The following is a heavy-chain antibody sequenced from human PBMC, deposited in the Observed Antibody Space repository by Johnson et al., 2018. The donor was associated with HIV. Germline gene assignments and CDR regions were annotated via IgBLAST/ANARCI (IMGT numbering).Heavy chain of an antibody. CDR2: IGTAGDT. V-gene: IGHV3-13*01. D-gene: IGHD6-13*01. CDR1: GFTFDDYA. J-gene: IGHJ3*02. CDR3: ARGKGAAAAEAFDI. Sequence: VQLVESGGGLVQPGRSLRLSCAASGFTFDDYAMHWVRQAPGKGLEWVSGIGTAGDTYYPGSVKGRFTISRENAKNSLYLQMNSLRAGDTAVYYCARGKGAAAAEAFDIWGQGTMVTVSS.